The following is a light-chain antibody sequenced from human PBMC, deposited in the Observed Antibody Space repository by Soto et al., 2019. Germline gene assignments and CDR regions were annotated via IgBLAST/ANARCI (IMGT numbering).Light chain of an antibody. CDR2: SAS. J-gene: IGKJ5*01. CDR3: QQYGGSPIT. CDR1: QRVSGSY. V-gene: IGKV3-20*01. Sequence: EVVLTQSPGTLSLSPGQRVTLSCRASQRVSGSYLAWYQQKPGQAPRLLIYSASIRATGIPDRFSGSGSGTDFTLTISRLEPEDFAVYYCQQYGGSPITFGQGTRLEIK.